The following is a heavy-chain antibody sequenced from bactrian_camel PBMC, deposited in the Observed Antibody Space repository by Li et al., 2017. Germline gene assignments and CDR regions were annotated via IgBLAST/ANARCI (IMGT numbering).Heavy chain of an antibody. Sequence: HVQLVESGGGSVQAGGSLRLSCAARTGTFRSACMGWIRQVSGQEREGVASIDADGETSYADSVKGRFTVSRDNAKNSVYLQMNSLKLEDTAMYYCAADFGPYCSGPYLARRANFEGQGTQVTVS. V-gene: IGHV3S9*01. CDR1: TGTFRSAC. J-gene: IGHJ4*01. CDR2: IDADGET. D-gene: IGHD2*01.